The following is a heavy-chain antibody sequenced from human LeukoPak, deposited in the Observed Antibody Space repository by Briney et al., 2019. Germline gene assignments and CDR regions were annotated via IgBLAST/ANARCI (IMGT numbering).Heavy chain of an antibody. CDR3: ARSYPNTVEAPFDY. V-gene: IGHV1-3*01. CDR2: INAGNGNT. Sequence: ASVKVSCKASGYTFTSYAMHWVRQAPGQRLEWMGWINAGNGNTKYSQKFQGRVTITRDTSASTAYMELSSLRSEDTAAYYCARSYPNTVEAPFDYWGQGTLVTVSS. CDR1: GYTFTSYA. J-gene: IGHJ4*02. D-gene: IGHD2/OR15-2a*01.